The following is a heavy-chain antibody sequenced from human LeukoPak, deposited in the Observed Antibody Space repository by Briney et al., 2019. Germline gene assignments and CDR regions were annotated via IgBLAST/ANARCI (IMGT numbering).Heavy chain of an antibody. CDR3: ARAGRAYYGSGKWFDP. Sequence: SETLSLTCAVYGESFSGYYWSWIRQPPGKGLEWIGEINHSGSTNYNPSLKSRVTISVDTSKNQFSLKLSSVTAADTAVYYCARAGRAYYGSGKWFDPWGQGTLVTVSS. V-gene: IGHV4-34*01. D-gene: IGHD3-10*01. J-gene: IGHJ5*02. CDR2: INHSGST. CDR1: GESFSGYY.